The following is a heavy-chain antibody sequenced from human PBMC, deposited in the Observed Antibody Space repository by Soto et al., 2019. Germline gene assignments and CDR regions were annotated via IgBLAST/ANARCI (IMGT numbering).Heavy chain of an antibody. CDR3: ARMRSGNFDY. D-gene: IGHD3-3*01. V-gene: IGHV4-59*01. CDR2: AYYSGST. J-gene: IGHJ4*02. CDR1: GGYIGGYY. Sequence: SETQSLTCTVSGGYIGGYYWIWIRQPPGKGLEWIGYAYYSGSTNYNPSLKSRVTISVDTSKNQFSLNLSSVTAADTAVYYCARMRSGNFDYWGQGTQVTVSS.